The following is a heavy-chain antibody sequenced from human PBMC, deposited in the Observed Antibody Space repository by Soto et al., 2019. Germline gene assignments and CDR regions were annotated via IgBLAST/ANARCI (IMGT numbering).Heavy chain of an antibody. J-gene: IGHJ5*02. D-gene: IGHD3-16*01. CDR3: ARDDDYDDNGLDH. Sequence: QVQLVESGGGVVQPGTSLRLSCEASGFTFSRYGMHWVRQAPGKGPEWEAVIVRDGTEACYGDSVRGRFIISRDNSRNRLFLEMDNLRVEDTALYYCARDDDYDDNGLDHWGQGTLVTVSS. CDR1: GFTFSRYG. V-gene: IGHV3-33*01. CDR2: IVRDGTEA.